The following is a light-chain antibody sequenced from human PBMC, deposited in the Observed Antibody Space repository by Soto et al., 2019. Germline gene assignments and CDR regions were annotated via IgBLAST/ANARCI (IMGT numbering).Light chain of an antibody. CDR2: SSS. V-gene: IGKV1-27*01. CDR3: QEHYGAPPVA. J-gene: IGKJ3*01. CDR1: GH. Sequence: DIQMTQSPSSLSASVGDILPVESGHLAWYQQKPGKVPKLLIYSSSTLQSGVPSRFSGSGSLTAFTLTITSLQPEDVATYYCQEHYGAPPVAFGPGTRVYV.